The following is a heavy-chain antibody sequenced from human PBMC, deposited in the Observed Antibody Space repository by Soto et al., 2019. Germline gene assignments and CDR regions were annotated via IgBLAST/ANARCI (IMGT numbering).Heavy chain of an antibody. D-gene: IGHD6-13*01. Sequence: SQTLSLTCAISGDSVSSNSAAWNWIRQSPSRGLEWLGRTYYRSKWYNDYAVSVKSRITINPDTSRNQFSLPLNSVTPEDTAVYYCARGIEAVGTFDYWGQGTLVAVSS. J-gene: IGHJ4*02. CDR1: GDSVSSNSAA. V-gene: IGHV6-1*01. CDR3: ARGIEAVGTFDY. CDR2: TYYRSKWYN.